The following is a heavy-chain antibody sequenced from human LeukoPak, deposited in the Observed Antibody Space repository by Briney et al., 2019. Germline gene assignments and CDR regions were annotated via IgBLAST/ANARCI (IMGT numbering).Heavy chain of an antibody. D-gene: IGHD2-2*01. CDR3: ARDSGYCSSTSCYPFDY. V-gene: IGHV4-30-4*08. J-gene: IGHJ4*02. CDR2: IYYSGST. CDR1: GGAISNTSYY. Sequence: SETLSLTCTVSGGAISNTSYYWGWIRQPPGNGLEWIGYIYYSGSTYYNPSLKSRVTISVDTSKNQFSLKLSSVTAADTAVYYCARDSGYCSSTSCYPFDYWGQGTLVTVSS.